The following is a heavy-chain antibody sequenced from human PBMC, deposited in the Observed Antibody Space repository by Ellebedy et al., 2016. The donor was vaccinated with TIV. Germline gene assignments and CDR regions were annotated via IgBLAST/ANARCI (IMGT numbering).Heavy chain of an antibody. CDR2: IGSRTYIV. J-gene: IGHJ3*01. V-gene: IGHV3-48*02. CDR3: ARGGGERLRYSFDV. CDR1: GLTLSTSS. D-gene: IGHD3-9*01. Sequence: GESLKISCAASGLTLSTSSMNWVRQAPGKGLEWVSYIGSRTYIVYYADSVKGRFTISRDNAKNSLYLQMNSLRDEDTAVYYCARGGGERLRYSFDVWGHGTMVTVSS.